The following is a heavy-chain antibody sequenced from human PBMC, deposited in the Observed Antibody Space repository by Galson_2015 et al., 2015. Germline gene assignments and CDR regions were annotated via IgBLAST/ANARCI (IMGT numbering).Heavy chain of an antibody. CDR3: VRHFEILTGFSPCMYV. CDR1: GGSISSNTYY. D-gene: IGHD3-9*01. Sequence: ETLSLTCTVSGGSISSNTYYWGWIRRPPGKGLEWIGNSYYSESPYYNPSLKSRVTVSVDTSKNQFSLKLSSVTAADTAVYYCVRHFEILTGFSPCMYVWGQGTTVTVSS. CDR2: SYYSESP. J-gene: IGHJ6*02. V-gene: IGHV4-39*01.